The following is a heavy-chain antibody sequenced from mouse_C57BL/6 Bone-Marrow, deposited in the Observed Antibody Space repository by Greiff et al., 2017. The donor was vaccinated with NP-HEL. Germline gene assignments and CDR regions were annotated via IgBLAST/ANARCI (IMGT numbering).Heavy chain of an antibody. D-gene: IGHD2-10*02. CDR3: TPLEAAY. Sequence: VQLKESGAELVRPGASVKLSCTASGFNIKDDYMHWVKQRPEQGLEWIGWIDPENGDTEYASKFPGQATLTADTASNTSYLQLSSLTSEDTAVYYCTPLEAAYWGQGTTLTVSS. V-gene: IGHV14-4*01. CDR1: GFNIKDDY. J-gene: IGHJ2*01. CDR2: IDPENGDT.